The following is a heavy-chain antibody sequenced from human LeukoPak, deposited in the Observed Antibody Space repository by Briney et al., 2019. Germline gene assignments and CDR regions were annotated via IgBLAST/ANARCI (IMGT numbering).Heavy chain of an antibody. Sequence: ASVKASCKASGYTFTSYGISWVRQAPGQGLEWMGWISAYNGNTNYAQKLQGRVTMTTDTSTSTAYMELRSLRSDDTAVYYCARDFDVVVIATTPFDYWGQGTLVTVSS. J-gene: IGHJ4*02. CDR1: GYTFTSYG. V-gene: IGHV1-18*01. CDR2: ISAYNGNT. D-gene: IGHD2-21*01. CDR3: ARDFDVVVIATTPFDY.